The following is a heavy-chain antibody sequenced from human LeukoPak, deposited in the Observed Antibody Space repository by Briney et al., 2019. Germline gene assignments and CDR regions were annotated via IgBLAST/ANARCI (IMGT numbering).Heavy chain of an antibody. CDR2: IYYSGST. CDR3: ARDLRAYSSSWGYYYYGMDV. Sequence: GSLRLSCAASGFTFSSYWMSWVRQAPGKGLEWIGSIYYSGSTYYNPSLKSRVTISVDTSKNQFSLKLSSVTAADTAVYYCARDLRAYSSSWGYYYYGMDVWGQGTTVTVSS. J-gene: IGHJ6*02. V-gene: IGHV4-39*07. D-gene: IGHD6-13*01. CDR1: GFTFSSYW.